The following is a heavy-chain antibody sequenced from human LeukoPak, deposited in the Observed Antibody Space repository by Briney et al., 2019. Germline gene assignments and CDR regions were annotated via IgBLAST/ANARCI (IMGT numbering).Heavy chain of an antibody. J-gene: IGHJ6*02. CDR3: AKDQVRFFPVGMDV. CDR1: GFTFSNYA. CDR2: ISGSADST. Sequence: GGSLRLSCAASGFTFSNYAMSWVRQAPGKGLKWVSAISGSADSTYYADSVKGRFTISRDNSKNTVYLQMKSLRAEDTAVYYCAKDQVRFFPVGMDVWGQGTTVIVSS. D-gene: IGHD3-3*01. V-gene: IGHV3-23*01.